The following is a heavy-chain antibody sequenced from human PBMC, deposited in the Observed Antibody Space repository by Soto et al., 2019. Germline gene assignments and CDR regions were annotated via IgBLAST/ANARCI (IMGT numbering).Heavy chain of an antibody. V-gene: IGHV4-59*01. CDR1: GGSISNYY. J-gene: IGHJ5*02. D-gene: IGHD3-16*01. CDR3: ASGGNWFDP. CDR2: MYYNGNI. Sequence: SETLSLTCNVSGGSISNYYWTWVRQSPEKGLEWIGYMYYNGNINYNPSLQSRVNISIDTSKNQFSLTLKSVTAADTAVYYCASGGNWFDPWGQGVLGTVSS.